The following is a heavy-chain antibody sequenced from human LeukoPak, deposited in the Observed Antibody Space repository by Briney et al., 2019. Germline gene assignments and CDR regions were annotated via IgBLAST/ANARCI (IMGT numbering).Heavy chain of an antibody. J-gene: IGHJ5*02. CDR1: GFTFSSYA. CDR2: ISGSGGST. CDR3: AKGGDIVVVPAAIRNWFDP. D-gene: IGHD2-2*02. V-gene: IGHV3-23*01. Sequence: PGASLRLSCAASGFTFSSYAMSWVRQAPGKGLEWVSAISGSGGSTYYADSVKGRFTISRDNSKNTLYLQMNSLRAEDTAVYYCAKGGDIVVVPAAIRNWFDPWGQGTLVTVSS.